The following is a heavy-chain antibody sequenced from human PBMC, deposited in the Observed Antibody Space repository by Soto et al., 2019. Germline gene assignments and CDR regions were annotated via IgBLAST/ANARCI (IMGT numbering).Heavy chain of an antibody. Sequence: ASVKVSCKASGYTFTSYAMHWVRQAPGQRLGWMGWINAGNGNTKYSQKFQGRVTITRDTSASTAYMELSSLRSEDTAVYYCARDSFQEYYYDSSGYYPDYWGQGTLVTVSS. V-gene: IGHV1-3*01. J-gene: IGHJ4*02. CDR1: GYTFTSYA. D-gene: IGHD3-22*01. CDR3: ARDSFQEYYYDSSGYYPDY. CDR2: INAGNGNT.